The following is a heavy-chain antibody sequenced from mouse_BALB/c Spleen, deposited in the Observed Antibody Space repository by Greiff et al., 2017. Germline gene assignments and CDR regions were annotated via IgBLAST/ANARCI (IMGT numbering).Heavy chain of an antibody. V-gene: IGHV7-3*02. Sequence: DVKLVESGGGLVQPGGSLRLSCATSGFTFTDYYMSWVRQPPGKALEWLGFIRNKANGYTTEYSASVKGRFTISRDNSQSILYLQMNTLIAEDSATYYCARDRGYGKVYFDVWGAGTTVTVSS. CDR1: GFTFTDYY. J-gene: IGHJ1*01. D-gene: IGHD2-10*02. CDR2: IRNKANGYTT. CDR3: ARDRGYGKVYFDV.